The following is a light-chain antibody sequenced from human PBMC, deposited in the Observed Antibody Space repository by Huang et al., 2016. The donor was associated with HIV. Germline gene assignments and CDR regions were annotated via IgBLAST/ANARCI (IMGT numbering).Light chain of an antibody. V-gene: IGKV3-11*01. Sequence: EIVLTQSPATLSLSPGESVTLSCRASQRVSSYLAWYQQKPARATRLLIYDASNRAAGIPAVFSGSGAGTDFTLTVSSLGPEDFAVYYCQQRSNWPRTFGEGTKVEIK. CDR1: QRVSSY. J-gene: IGKJ1*01. CDR3: QQRSNWPRT. CDR2: DAS.